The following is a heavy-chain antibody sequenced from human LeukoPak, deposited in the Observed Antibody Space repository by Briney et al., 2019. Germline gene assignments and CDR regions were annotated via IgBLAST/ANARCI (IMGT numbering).Heavy chain of an antibody. CDR2: IRSKAYGATT. CDR3: TRAPYGGNSLATY. D-gene: IGHD4-23*01. CDR1: GFTFGDHA. Sequence: GGSLRLSCTASGFTFGDHAMSWVRQAPGKGLEWVGFIRSKAYGATTEYAASVKGRFTISRDDSKSIAYLQMNSLKTEDTAVYYCTRAPYGGNSLATYWGQGTLVTVSS. V-gene: IGHV3-49*04. J-gene: IGHJ4*02.